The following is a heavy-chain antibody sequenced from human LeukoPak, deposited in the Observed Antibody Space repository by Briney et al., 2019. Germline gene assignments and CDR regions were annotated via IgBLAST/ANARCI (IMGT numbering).Heavy chain of an antibody. CDR1: GFTFSNAW. CDR3: TASYNWNYWVAH. CDR2: IKSKTDGGTT. D-gene: IGHD1-7*01. Sequence: GGSLRLSCAASGFTFSNAWMIWVRRAPGKGLEWVGRIKSKTDGGTTEYAAPVKGRFTISRDDSKKTLYLQMNSLKTEDTAVYYCTASYNWNYWVAHWGQGTLVTVSS. V-gene: IGHV3-15*01. J-gene: IGHJ4*02.